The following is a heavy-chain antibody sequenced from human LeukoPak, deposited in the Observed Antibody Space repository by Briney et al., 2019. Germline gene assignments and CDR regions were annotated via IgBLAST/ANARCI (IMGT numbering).Heavy chain of an antibody. CDR1: GGSFSGYY. D-gene: IGHD3-22*01. J-gene: IGHJ4*02. CDR3: ARSPGRYYDSSGYYRRLYYFDY. CDR2: INHSGST. V-gene: IGHV4-34*01. Sequence: SETLSLTCAVYGGSFSGYYWSWIRQPPGKGLEWIGEINHSGSTNYNPSLKSRVTISVDTSKNQFSLKLSSMTAADTAVYYCARSPGRYYDSSGYYRRLYYFDYWGQGTLVTVSS.